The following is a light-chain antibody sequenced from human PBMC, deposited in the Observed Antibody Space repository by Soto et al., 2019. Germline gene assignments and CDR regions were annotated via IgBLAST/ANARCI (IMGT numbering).Light chain of an antibody. Sequence: QSALTQPASVSGSPGQSNTISCTGTSSDVGGYNYVSWYQHHPGKAPKLIIFDVSNRPSGVSNPFSGSKSGNTASLTISALQPEDEADYYCSSYTTSNTRQIVFGTGTKVTVL. CDR2: DVS. CDR3: SSYTTSNTRQIV. V-gene: IGLV2-14*03. J-gene: IGLJ1*01. CDR1: SSDVGGYNY.